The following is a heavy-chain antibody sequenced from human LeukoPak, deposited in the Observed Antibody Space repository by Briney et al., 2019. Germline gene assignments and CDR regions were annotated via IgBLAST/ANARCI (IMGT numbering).Heavy chain of an antibody. CDR1: GFTFTNYA. CDR2: ISGAGDNT. V-gene: IGHV3-23*01. D-gene: IGHD6-19*01. J-gene: IGHJ4*02. Sequence: GACLRLSCAASGFTFTNYAMSWVRQAPGKGLEWVSAISGAGDNTYYADSVKGRFTISRDNSKNTLYLQMNSLRAEDTAVYYCAKDAVAGAWGSRFDYWGQGTLVTVSS. CDR3: AKDAVAGAWGSRFDY.